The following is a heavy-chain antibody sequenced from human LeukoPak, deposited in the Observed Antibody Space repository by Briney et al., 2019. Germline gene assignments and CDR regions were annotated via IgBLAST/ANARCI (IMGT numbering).Heavy chain of an antibody. Sequence: PGGSLRLSCAASGFTFSSYAMSWVRQAPGKGLEWVSAISGSGGSTYYAGSVKGRFTISRDNSKNTLYLQMNSLRAEDTAVYYCAKDMSYYDSSGYYYGGYFDYWGQGTLVTVSS. CDR2: ISGSGGST. J-gene: IGHJ4*02. CDR3: AKDMSYYDSSGYYYGGYFDY. D-gene: IGHD3-22*01. V-gene: IGHV3-23*01. CDR1: GFTFSSYA.